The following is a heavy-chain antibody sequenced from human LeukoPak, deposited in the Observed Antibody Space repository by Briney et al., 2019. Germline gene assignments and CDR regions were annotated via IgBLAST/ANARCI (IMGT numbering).Heavy chain of an antibody. J-gene: IGHJ4*02. D-gene: IGHD1-26*01. CDR3: ARGMGATRYYFDY. V-gene: IGHV1-69*13. CDR1: RGIFTNYA. CDR2: IIPILGTA. Sequence: GASVKVSCKASRGIFTNYAISWVRQAPGQGLEWMGGIIPILGTAIYAQKFQGRVTITADESTSTAYMELNSLRSEDTAVYYCARGMGATRYYFDYWGQGTLVTVSS.